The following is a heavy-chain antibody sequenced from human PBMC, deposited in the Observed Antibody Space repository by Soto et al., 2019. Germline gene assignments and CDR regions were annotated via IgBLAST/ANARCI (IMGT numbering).Heavy chain of an antibody. CDR2: ISAYNGNT. V-gene: IGHV1-18*01. CDR3: ASGSSYSSHRQDLIDY. Sequence: GASVKVSSKASGYTFTSYGISWVRQAPGQGIEWMGWISAYNGNTNYAQKLQGRVTMTTDTSTSTAYMELRSLRSDDTAVYYCASGSSYSSHRQDLIDYWGQGTLVTVSS. D-gene: IGHD6-13*01. J-gene: IGHJ4*02. CDR1: GYTFTSYG.